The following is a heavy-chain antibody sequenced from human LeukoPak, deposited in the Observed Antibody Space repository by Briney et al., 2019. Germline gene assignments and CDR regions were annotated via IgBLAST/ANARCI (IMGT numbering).Heavy chain of an antibody. J-gene: IGHJ4*02. CDR3: ASFLYWWPDLGY. CDR2: IKPDGSEK. V-gene: IGHV3-7*01. D-gene: IGHD2-8*02. Sequence: GGSLRLSCAASGFTFSDYWMTWVRQAPGKGLEWVANIKPDGSEKYYVDSVKGRFTISRDNAKNSLYLQMNSLRVEDTAVYYWASFLYWWPDLGYGARGTRVPVS. CDR1: GFTFSDYW.